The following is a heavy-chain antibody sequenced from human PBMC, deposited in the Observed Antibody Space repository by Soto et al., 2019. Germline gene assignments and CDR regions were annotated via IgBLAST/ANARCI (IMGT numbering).Heavy chain of an antibody. Sequence: SLRLSCAASGFTFSSYGMHWVRQAPGKGLEWVAVISYDGSNKYYADSVKGRFTISRDNSKNTLYLQMNSLRAEDTAVYYCAKDSDSSGWYPVYGMDVWGQGT. J-gene: IGHJ6*02. D-gene: IGHD6-19*01. V-gene: IGHV3-30*18. CDR1: GFTFSSYG. CDR3: AKDSDSSGWYPVYGMDV. CDR2: ISYDGSNK.